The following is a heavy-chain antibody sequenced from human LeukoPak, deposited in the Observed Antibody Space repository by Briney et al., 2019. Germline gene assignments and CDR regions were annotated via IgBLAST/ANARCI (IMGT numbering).Heavy chain of an antibody. CDR2: INHSGST. J-gene: IGHJ4*02. D-gene: IGHD3-16*02. CDR1: GGSFSGYY. Sequence: SETLSLXCAVYGGSFSGYYWSWIRQPPGKGLEWIGEINHSGSTNYNPSLKSRVTISVDTSKNQFSLKLSSVTAADTAVYYCARGLRDYVWGSYRYTDGYYFDHWGQGTLVTVSS. CDR3: ARGLRDYVWGSYRYTDGYYFDH. V-gene: IGHV4-34*01.